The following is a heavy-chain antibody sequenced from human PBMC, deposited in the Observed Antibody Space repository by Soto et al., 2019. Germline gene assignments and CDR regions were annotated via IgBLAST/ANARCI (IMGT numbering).Heavy chain of an antibody. D-gene: IGHD6-25*01. CDR2: INPNGGST. Sequence: QVQLVQSGAEVKKPGASVKVSCKASGYTLTNFYIHWVPQAPGQGLEWMGIINPNGGSTNYAHNFQGRVTITRDTSTSTVYMDLSSLRSEDTAVYYCARGLGSGDYWGRGTLVTVSS. CDR3: ARGLGSGDY. J-gene: IGHJ4*02. V-gene: IGHV1-46*03. CDR1: GYTLTNFY.